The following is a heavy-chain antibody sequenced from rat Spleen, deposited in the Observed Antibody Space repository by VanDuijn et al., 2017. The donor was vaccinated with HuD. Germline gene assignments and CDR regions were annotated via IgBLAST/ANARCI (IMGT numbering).Heavy chain of an antibody. J-gene: IGHJ1*01. CDR3: ARAGYLRDWYFDF. CDR1: GFTFSDYG. Sequence: EVQLVESGGGLVQPGRSLKLSCAASGFTFSDYGMPWVRQAPTKGLEWVATISYDGNIIYYRDSVKGRFTISRDNAQSTLYLQMDSLRSEDTATYYCARAGYLRDWYFDFWGPGTMVTVSS. CDR2: ISYDGNII. D-gene: IGHD2-2*01. V-gene: IGHV5-29*01.